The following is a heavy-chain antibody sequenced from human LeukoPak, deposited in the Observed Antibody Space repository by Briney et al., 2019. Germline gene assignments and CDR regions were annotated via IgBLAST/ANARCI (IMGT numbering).Heavy chain of an antibody. CDR2: IYPGDSDN. Sequence: GESLKISCKSSGYSFTSYWIGWLRQMPGKGLEWMGIIYPGDSDNRYSPSFQGQVTISVDRSISTAYLQWSSLKASDTAMYYCARNSNWNEFDYWGQGTLVTVSS. D-gene: IGHD1-1*01. CDR3: ARNSNWNEFDY. V-gene: IGHV5-51*01. CDR1: GYSFTSYW. J-gene: IGHJ4*02.